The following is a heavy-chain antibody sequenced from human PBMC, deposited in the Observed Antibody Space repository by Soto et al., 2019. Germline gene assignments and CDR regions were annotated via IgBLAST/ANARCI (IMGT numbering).Heavy chain of an antibody. CDR3: ARDSSGKSSYYYYGMDV. Sequence: QVRLEESGGGVVQPGRSLRLSCEGSGFIFNNYAMHWVRQAPGKGLEWVAVISYDGYNQYYAVSVKGRFTISRDNSKNTLYLQINSLRGEDTAMYYCARDSSGKSSYYYYGMDVWGQGTTVTVSS. J-gene: IGHJ6*02. V-gene: IGHV3-30*04. CDR1: GFIFNNYA. CDR2: ISYDGYNQ. D-gene: IGHD3-22*01.